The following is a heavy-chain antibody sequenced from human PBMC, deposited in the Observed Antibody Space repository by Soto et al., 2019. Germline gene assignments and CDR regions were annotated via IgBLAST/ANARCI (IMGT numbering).Heavy chain of an antibody. V-gene: IGHV3-9*01. Sequence: SLRLSCAPSGFTFDDYAMHWVRQAPGKGLEGVSGSSWNSGSIGYADCVKGRVTISRDNAKKSLYLEMNSLRADDTAFYYCSKYPFPRVFFDILAGHSPVGWFYPCSQVTSVTVSS. CDR1: GFTFDDYA. CDR3: SKYPFPRVFFDILAGHSPVGWFYP. J-gene: IGHJ5*02. CDR2: SSWNSGSI. D-gene: IGHD3-9*01.